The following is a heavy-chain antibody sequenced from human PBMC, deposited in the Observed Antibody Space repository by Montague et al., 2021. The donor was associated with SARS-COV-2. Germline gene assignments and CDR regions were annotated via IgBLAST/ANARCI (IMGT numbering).Heavy chain of an antibody. J-gene: IGHJ4*02. CDR1: GGSINGYY. Sequence: SETLSLTCTVSGGSINGYYWTWVRQPPGKGLQWIAHIYYNGRTSXIPSLKSRLSVSLDKAKYQFSLELTSVTAADTARYFCARGTEVGAFDYWGQGALVFVSS. D-gene: IGHD1-26*01. CDR3: ARGTEVGAFDY. V-gene: IGHV4-59*01. CDR2: IYYNGRT.